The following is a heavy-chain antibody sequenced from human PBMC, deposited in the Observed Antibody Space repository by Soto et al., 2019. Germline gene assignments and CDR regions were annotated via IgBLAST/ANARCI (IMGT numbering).Heavy chain of an antibody. V-gene: IGHV1-69*02. CDR2: IIPILGIA. CDR3: ARGETKYWFDP. Sequence: SVKVSCKASGGTFSSYTISWVRQAPGQGLEWMGRIIPILGIANYAQKFQGRVTITADKSTSTAYMELSSLRSEDTAVYYCARGETKYWFDPWGQGTLVTVSS. J-gene: IGHJ5*02. CDR1: GGTFSSYT. D-gene: IGHD1-1*01.